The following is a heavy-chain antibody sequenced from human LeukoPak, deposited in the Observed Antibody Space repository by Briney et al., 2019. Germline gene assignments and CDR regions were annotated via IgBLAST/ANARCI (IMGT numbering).Heavy chain of an antibody. CDR1: GGSISSSSYY. CDR2: IYYSGST. V-gene: IGHV4-39*07. D-gene: IGHD6-13*01. Sequence: SETLSLTCTVSGGSISSSSYYWGWIRQPPGKGLEWIGSIYYSGSTYYNPSLKSRVTISVDTSKNQFSLKLSSVTAVDTAVYYCATLGPSAASNYWGQGTLVTVSS. CDR3: ATLGPSAASNY. J-gene: IGHJ4*02.